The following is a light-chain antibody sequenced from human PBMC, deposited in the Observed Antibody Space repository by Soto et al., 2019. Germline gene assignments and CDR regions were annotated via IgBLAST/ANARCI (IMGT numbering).Light chain of an antibody. V-gene: IGKV3-20*01. CDR2: DAS. CDR1: QSVSSSY. J-gene: IGKJ2*01. CDR3: QQYDTSPMYT. Sequence: EIVLTQSPGTLSLSPGERATLSCRASQSVSSSYLAWYQPKPGQAPRLLIYDASRRSTGIPDRFSGSGSGTDFTLTISRLEPEDFAVYYCQQYDTSPMYTFGQGTKLEIK.